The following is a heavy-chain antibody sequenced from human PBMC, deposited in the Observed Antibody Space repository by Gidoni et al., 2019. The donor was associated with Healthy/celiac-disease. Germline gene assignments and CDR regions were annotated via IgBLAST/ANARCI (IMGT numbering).Heavy chain of an antibody. CDR1: GGSISSGGYY. V-gene: IGHV4-31*03. CDR3: ARILYSSSWDLGYLDD. Sequence: QVQLQESGPGLVQPSQTLSLTCPFSGGSISSGGYYWSWFRQHPGKGLEWIGYSYSSGRTYYNPSLKSRVTISVDTSKNQFSLKLSSVTAADTAVYYWARILYSSSWDLGYLDDWGQGTLVNVSS. CDR2: SYSSGRT. D-gene: IGHD6-13*01. J-gene: IGHJ4*02.